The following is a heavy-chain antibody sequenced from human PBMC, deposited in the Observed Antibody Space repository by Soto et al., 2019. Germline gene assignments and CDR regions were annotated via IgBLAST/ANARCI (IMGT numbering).Heavy chain of an antibody. Sequence: TLSLTCTVSGGSISGHSWIWIRQPAGRGLEWIGHIYPSGSTSYNPSLRSRVTMSLDTSNNQIFLNLTSVTAADTAVFYCVRGRSYSVYDFWGPGTLVTVSS. CDR2: IYPSGST. V-gene: IGHV4-4*07. J-gene: IGHJ4*02. CDR3: VRGRSYSVYDF. CDR1: GGSISGHS. D-gene: IGHD5-12*01.